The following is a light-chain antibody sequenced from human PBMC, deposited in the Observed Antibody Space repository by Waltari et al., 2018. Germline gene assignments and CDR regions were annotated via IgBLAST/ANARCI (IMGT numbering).Light chain of an antibody. CDR1: QSVLYSSNNKNY. CDR3: QQYYSTPLT. V-gene: IGKV4-1*01. Sequence: DLVMTQSPDSLAVSLGERATIHCKSSQSVLYSSNNKNYLAWYQQKPGQPPKLLIYWASTRESGVPDRCSGSGSGTDFTLTISSLQAEDVAVYYCQQYYSTPLTFGGGTKVEIK. CDR2: WAS. J-gene: IGKJ4*01.